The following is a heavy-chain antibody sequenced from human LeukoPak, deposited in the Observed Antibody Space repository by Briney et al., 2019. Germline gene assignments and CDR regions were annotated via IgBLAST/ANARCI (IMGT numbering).Heavy chain of an antibody. CDR1: GYTFTGYY. J-gene: IGHJ6*02. CDR2: INPNSGGT. D-gene: IGHD5-18*01. CDR3: ARDSAGGDTAPHHYGMDV. Sequence: ASVKVSCRASGYTFTGYYMHWVRQAPGQGLEWMGWINPNSGGTNYAQKFQGWVTMTRDTSISTAYMELSRLRSDDTAVYYCARDSAGGDTAPHHYGMDVWGQGTTVTVSS. V-gene: IGHV1-2*04.